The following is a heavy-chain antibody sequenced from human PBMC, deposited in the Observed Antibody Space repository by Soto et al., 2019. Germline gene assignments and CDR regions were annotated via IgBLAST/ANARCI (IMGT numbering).Heavy chain of an antibody. D-gene: IGHD3-3*01. CDR2: IRSKANSYAT. CDR1: GFTFSGSA. J-gene: IGHJ4*02. V-gene: IGHV3-73*01. CDR3: TREAENYDFWSGYPVDY. Sequence: GGSLRLSCAASGFTFSGSAMHWVRQASGKGLEWVGRIRSKANSYATAYAASVKGRFTISRDDSKNTAYLQMSSLKTEDTAVYYCTREAENYDFWSGYPVDYWGQGTLVTVSS.